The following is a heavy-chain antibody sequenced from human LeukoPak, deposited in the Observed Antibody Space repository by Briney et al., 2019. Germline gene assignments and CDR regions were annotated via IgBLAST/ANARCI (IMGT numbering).Heavy chain of an antibody. J-gene: IGHJ4*02. V-gene: IGHV1-18*01. CDR2: ISAYNGNT. CDR3: ARDRVQLWDYSGSYYFDY. D-gene: IGHD1-26*01. CDR1: GYTFTSYG. Sequence: ASVKVSCKASGYTFTSYGINWVRQAPGQGLEWMGWISAYNGNTNYAQKLQGRVTMTTDTSTSTAYMELRSLRSDDTAVYYCARDRVQLWDYSGSYYFDYWGQGTLVTVSS.